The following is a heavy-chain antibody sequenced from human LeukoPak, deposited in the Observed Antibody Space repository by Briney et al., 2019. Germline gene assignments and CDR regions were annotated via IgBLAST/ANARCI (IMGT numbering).Heavy chain of an antibody. D-gene: IGHD3-9*01. CDR2: IYYSGST. J-gene: IGHJ4*02. CDR3: ARGHYDFLTGYSFDY. Sequence: SETLSLTCTVSGGSISSYYWSWIRQPPGKGLEWIGYIYYSGSTNYNPSLKSRVTISVDTSKNQFSLKLSSVTAADTAVYYCARGHYDFLTGYSFDYWGQGTLVTVSS. CDR1: GGSISSYY. V-gene: IGHV4-59*01.